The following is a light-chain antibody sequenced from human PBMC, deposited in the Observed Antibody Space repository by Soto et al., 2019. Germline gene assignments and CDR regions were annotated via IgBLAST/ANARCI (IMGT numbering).Light chain of an antibody. CDR1: QSVSSSY. Sequence: EGVLTQSPGTLSLSPGSRSTLSCRASQSVSSSYLAWYQQKHGQAPRLXIYGASTRATGIPDRFSGTGYGTEFNLTISSLQSEDFAVYYCQQYDNWPWTFGQGTKVDIK. V-gene: IGKV3-20*01. J-gene: IGKJ1*01. CDR2: GAS. CDR3: QQYDNWPWT.